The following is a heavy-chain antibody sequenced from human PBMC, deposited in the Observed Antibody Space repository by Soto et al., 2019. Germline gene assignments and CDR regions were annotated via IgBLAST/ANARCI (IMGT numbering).Heavy chain of an antibody. V-gene: IGHV4-31*03. CDR1: GGSISSGGYY. Sequence: SETLSLTCTVSGGSISSGGYYWSSIRQHPGKGLEWIGYIYYSGSTYYNPSLKSRVTISVDTSKNQFSLKLSSVTAADTAVYYCARGRFLEWFHWFDPWGQGTLVTVSS. CDR3: ARGRFLEWFHWFDP. J-gene: IGHJ5*02. D-gene: IGHD3-3*01. CDR2: IYYSGST.